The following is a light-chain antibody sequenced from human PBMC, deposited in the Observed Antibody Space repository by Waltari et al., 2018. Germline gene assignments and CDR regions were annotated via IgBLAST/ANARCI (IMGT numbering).Light chain of an antibody. V-gene: IGLV2-11*01. CDR3: CSYVGSHTFVV. CDR2: DVN. J-gene: IGLJ2*01. Sequence: QSALTPPCPVSGSPGQSVPIPFTGTLSDVGGYNFFLWYQPHPGQAPPPMIYDVNSRPSGVPDRFSGSKSGNTASLSISGLQAEDEAHYYCCSYVGSHTFVVFGGGTKVTVL. CDR1: LSDVGGYNF.